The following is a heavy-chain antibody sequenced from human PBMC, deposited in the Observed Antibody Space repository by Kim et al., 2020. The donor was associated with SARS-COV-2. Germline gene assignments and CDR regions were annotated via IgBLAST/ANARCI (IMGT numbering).Heavy chain of an antibody. Sequence: SETLSLTCTVSGGSVSSGGYYWSWIRQPPGKGLEWIGYIYYSANTYYNASLKSRITISVDTSNNQFSLKLSSVTAADTAVYYCARVPEYYYDGSGYYPGPFDYWGQGTLVTVSS. CDR2: IYYSANT. D-gene: IGHD3-22*01. CDR1: GGSVSSGGYY. V-gene: IGHV4-31*03. J-gene: IGHJ4*02. CDR3: ARVPEYYYDGSGYYPGPFDY.